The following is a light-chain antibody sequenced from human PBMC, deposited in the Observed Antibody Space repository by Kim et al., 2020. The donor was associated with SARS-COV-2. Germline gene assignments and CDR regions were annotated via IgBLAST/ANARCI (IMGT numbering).Light chain of an antibody. Sequence: SSVKLTCTLSSGHGSYIIAWHQQQPGKAPRYLMKLEGSGSYNEGSGVPDRFSGSSSGADRYLPISNLQSEDEADYYCETWDSNTRVFGGGTQLTVL. CDR2: LEGSGSY. V-gene: IGLV4-60*03. CDR3: ETWDSNTRV. CDR1: SGHGSYI. J-gene: IGLJ3*02.